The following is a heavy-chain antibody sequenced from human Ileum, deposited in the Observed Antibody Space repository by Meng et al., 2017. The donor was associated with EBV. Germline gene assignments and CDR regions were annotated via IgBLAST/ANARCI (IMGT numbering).Heavy chain of an antibody. Sequence: HRRWQQSGPGLGKLSETLSRTCPVSGGTISSSDYYWGWIRQPPGKGLEWIGSLYFSGSTYSNPSLESRVTISVDTSNNQFSLKLSSVTAADTAVYYCARRGYSSGWYAYDYWGQGTLVTVSS. CDR1: GGTISSSDYY. CDR2: LYFSGST. V-gene: IGHV4-39*01. J-gene: IGHJ4*02. D-gene: IGHD6-19*01. CDR3: ARRGYSSGWYAYDY.